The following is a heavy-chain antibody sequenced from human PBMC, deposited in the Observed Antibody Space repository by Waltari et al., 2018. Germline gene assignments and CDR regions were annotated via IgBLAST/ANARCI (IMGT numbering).Heavy chain of an antibody. CDR1: GFTFGSYA. CDR3: AKEPSGYSSRKFFDP. J-gene: IGHJ5*02. V-gene: IGHV3-23*01. Sequence: EVQLLESGGGLVQPGGSLRLSCAASGFTFGSYALRWVRQAPGKGLEWGSACSGSGGSTYYSDSVKGRFTISRDNSKNTLYLQMNSLRAEDTAVYYCAKEPSGYSSRKFFDPWGQGTLVTVSS. D-gene: IGHD6-13*01. CDR2: CSGSGGST.